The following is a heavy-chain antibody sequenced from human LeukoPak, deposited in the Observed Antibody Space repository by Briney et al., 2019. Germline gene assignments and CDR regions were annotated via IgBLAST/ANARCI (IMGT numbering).Heavy chain of an antibody. CDR1: GFTFDDYA. J-gene: IGHJ4*02. V-gene: IGHV3-9*01. Sequence: GGSLRLSCAASGFTFDDYAMHWVRQAPGKGLEWVSGISWNSGSIGYADSVKGRFTISRDNSKNTLYLQMNSLRVEDTAVYYCARTDYSHFDYWGQGTLVTVSS. CDR2: ISWNSGSI. D-gene: IGHD3-16*01. CDR3: ARTDYSHFDY.